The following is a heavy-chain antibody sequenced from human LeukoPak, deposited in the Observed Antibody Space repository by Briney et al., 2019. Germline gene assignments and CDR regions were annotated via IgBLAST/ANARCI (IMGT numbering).Heavy chain of an antibody. Sequence: GGSLRLSCAASGFTFSSYAMSWVRQAPGQGLEWVSAISGSGGSTYYADSVKGRFTISRDNSKNTLYLQMNSLRAEDTAVYYCAKWHGPSNYFDYWGQGTLVTVSS. CDR2: ISGSGGST. V-gene: IGHV3-23*01. J-gene: IGHJ4*02. D-gene: IGHD5-24*01. CDR3: AKWHGPSNYFDY. CDR1: GFTFSSYA.